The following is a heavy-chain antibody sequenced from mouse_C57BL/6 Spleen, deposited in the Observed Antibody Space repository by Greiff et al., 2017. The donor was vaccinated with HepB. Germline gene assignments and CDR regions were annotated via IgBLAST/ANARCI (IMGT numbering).Heavy chain of an antibody. J-gene: IGHJ4*01. CDR3: TRAHYGSSHYYAMDY. CDR1: GFTFSSYA. D-gene: IGHD1-1*01. Sequence: EVKVEESGEGLVKPGGSLKLSCAASGFTFSSYAMSWVRQTPEKRLEWVAYISSGGDYIYYADTVKGRFTISRDNARNTLYLQMSSLKSEDTAMYYFTRAHYGSSHYYAMDYWGQGTSVTVSS. CDR2: ISSGGDYI. V-gene: IGHV5-9-1*02.